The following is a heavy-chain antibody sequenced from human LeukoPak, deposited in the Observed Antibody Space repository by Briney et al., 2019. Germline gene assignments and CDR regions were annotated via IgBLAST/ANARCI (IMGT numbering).Heavy chain of an antibody. CDR1: GYTFTDYG. CDR3: ARRETNTQWGFDY. CDR2: ISADNGIT. D-gene: IGHD1-26*01. V-gene: IGHV1-18*01. J-gene: IGHJ4*02. Sequence: AASVKVSCKATGYTFTDYGISWVRQAPGQGLEWMGWISADNGITNYPQKLQGRVTMTADTSTSTAYMDLRSLRSDDTAVYYCARRETNTQWGFDYWGQGTLVTVSS.